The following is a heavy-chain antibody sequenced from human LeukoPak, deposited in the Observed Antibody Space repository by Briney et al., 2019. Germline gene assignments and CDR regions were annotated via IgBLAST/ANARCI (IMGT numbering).Heavy chain of an antibody. V-gene: IGHV3-30*03. Sequence: PGGSLRLSCAASGFSFSSHGMHWVRQAPGKGLEWVAVISYDGNKEYYVDSVKGRFTISRDNSKNMLYLQMDSLRAEDTAVYHCARERATSTSTWSFDYWGQGTLVTVSS. J-gene: IGHJ4*02. D-gene: IGHD2-2*01. CDR3: ARERATSTSTWSFDY. CDR2: ISYDGNKE. CDR1: GFSFSSHG.